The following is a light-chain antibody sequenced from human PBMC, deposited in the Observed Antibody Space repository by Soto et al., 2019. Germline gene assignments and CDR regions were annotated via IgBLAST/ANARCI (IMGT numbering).Light chain of an antibody. J-gene: IGLJ1*01. Sequence: QSALTQPDSVSGTPGQSITISCTGTSSDVGGYNYVSWYQQHPGKAPKLMIYDVSNRPSGVSNRFSGSKSGNTASLTISGLQAEDEGDYYCSSYTSSSTLVFGTGTKVTVL. CDR2: DVS. CDR1: SSDVGGYNY. CDR3: SSYTSSSTLV. V-gene: IGLV2-14*01.